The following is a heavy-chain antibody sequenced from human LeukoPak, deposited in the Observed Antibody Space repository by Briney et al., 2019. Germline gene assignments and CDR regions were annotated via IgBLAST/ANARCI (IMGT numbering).Heavy chain of an antibody. V-gene: IGHV4-61*02. CDR2: IYTSGST. J-gene: IGHJ4*02. CDR3: AREEYSSSGWANYFDY. CDR1: GGSISSGSYY. D-gene: IGHD6-6*01. Sequence: PSETLSLTCTVSGGSISSGSYYWSWIRQPAGKGLEWIGRIYTSGSTNYNPSLKSRVTISVDTSKNQFSLKLSSVTAADTAVYYCAREEYSSSGWANYFDYWGQGTLVTVSS.